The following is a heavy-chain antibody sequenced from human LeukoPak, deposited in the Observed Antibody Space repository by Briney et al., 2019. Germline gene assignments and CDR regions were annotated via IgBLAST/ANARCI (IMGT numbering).Heavy chain of an antibody. Sequence: PETLSLTCTVSGGSLSSYYWSWIRHPPGKGREWIGYIYYSGSTNYNPSLKSRVTISVDTSKNQFSLKLRSVTAADTAVYYCARTTAGYCRGRSCYSYYYYMDVWGKGTTVTVSS. CDR1: GGSLSSYY. V-gene: IGHV4-59*01. CDR3: ARTTAGYCRGRSCYSYYYYMDV. J-gene: IGHJ6*03. CDR2: IYYSGST. D-gene: IGHD2-15*01.